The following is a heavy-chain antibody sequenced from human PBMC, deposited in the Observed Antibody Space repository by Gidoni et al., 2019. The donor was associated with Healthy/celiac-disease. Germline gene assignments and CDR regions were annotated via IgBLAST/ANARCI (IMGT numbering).Heavy chain of an antibody. CDR1: GGSVSSGSYY. CDR3: ARVFRGWIDY. V-gene: IGHV4-61*01. J-gene: IGHJ4*02. CDR2: IYYSGST. Sequence: QVQLQVSGPGLVKPSETLYLTCTVSGGSVSSGSYYWSWIRQPPGKGLEWIGYIYYSGSTNYNPSLKSRVTISVDTSKNQFSLKLSSVTAADTAVYYCARVFRGWIDYWGQGTLVTVSS. D-gene: IGHD6-19*01.